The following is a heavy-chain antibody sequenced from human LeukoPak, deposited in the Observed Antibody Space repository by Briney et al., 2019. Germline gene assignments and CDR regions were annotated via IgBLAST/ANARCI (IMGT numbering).Heavy chain of an antibody. CDR1: GFTFSSYG. V-gene: IGHV3-30*18. CDR2: ISYDGSNK. Sequence: GGSLRLSCAASGFTFSSYGMHWVRRAPGKGLEWVAVISYDGSNKYYADSVKGRFTISRDNSKNTLYLQMNSLRAEDTAVYYCAKVDYWGQGTLVTVSS. CDR3: AKVDY. J-gene: IGHJ4*02.